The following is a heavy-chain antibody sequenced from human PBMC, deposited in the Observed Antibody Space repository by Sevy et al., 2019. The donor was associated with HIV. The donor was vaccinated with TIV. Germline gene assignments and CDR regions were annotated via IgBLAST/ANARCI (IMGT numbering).Heavy chain of an antibody. V-gene: IGHV3-30*18. D-gene: IGHD3-22*01. Sequence: GGSLRLSCAASGFTFSSFGMHWVRQAPGKGLEWVSFISYDGSNKKYADSVKGRFTVSRVKSKNTLYLQMNSLRAEDTDVYYCAKDLDYFDSSAGPCSLIYNYYYGLEDWGPGTTVTVSS. CDR3: AKDLDYFDSSAGPCSLIYNYYYGLED. J-gene: IGHJ6*02. CDR1: GFTFSSFG. CDR2: ISYDGSNK.